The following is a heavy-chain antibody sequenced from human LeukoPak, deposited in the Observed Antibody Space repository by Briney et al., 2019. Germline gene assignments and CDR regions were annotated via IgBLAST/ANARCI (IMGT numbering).Heavy chain of an antibody. CDR3: ARGIAAAGTEGGY. D-gene: IGHD6-13*01. CDR2: INPNSGGT. J-gene: IGHJ4*02. V-gene: IGHV1-2*02. CDR1: GYTFTSYY. Sequence: ASVKVSCKASGYTFTSYYMHWVRQAPGRGLEWMGWINPNSGGTNYAQKFQGRVTMTRDTSISTAYMELSRLRSDDTAVYYCARGIAAAGTEGGYWGQGTLVTVSS.